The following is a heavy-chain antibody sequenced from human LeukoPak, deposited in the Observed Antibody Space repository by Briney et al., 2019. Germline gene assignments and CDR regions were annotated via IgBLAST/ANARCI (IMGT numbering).Heavy chain of an antibody. V-gene: IGHV3-30*04. CDR1: GFTFSSYA. D-gene: IGHD2-15*01. J-gene: IGHJ5*02. CDR2: ISYDGSNK. CDR3: ARVSGVVVGGSGGSCYSNWFDP. Sequence: GGSLRLSCAASGFTFSSYAMHWVRQAPGKGLEWVAVISYDGSNKYYADSVKGRFTISRDNSKNTLYLQMNSLRAEDTAVYYCARVSGVVVGGSGGSCYSNWFDPWGQGTLVTVSS.